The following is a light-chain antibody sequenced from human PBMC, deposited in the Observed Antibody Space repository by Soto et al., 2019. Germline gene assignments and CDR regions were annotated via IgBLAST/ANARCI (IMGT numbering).Light chain of an antibody. Sequence: EIVLTQSPGTLSLSPGERATLSCRASQSVSRSYLAWYQQRPGQAPRLLIYDAFNRATGIPDRFSGRGSGTDFTLTISRLATEDFAVYYCQQYGASPRTFGQGTKVEFK. CDR2: DAF. CDR1: QSVSRSY. J-gene: IGKJ1*01. V-gene: IGKV3-20*01. CDR3: QQYGASPRT.